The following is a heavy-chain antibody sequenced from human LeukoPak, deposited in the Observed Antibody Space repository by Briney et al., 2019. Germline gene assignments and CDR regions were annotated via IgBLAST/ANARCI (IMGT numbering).Heavy chain of an antibody. CDR3: ARAGSKRGDYFDY. J-gene: IGHJ4*02. V-gene: IGHV4-30-4*07. CDR2: IYYSGST. D-gene: IGHD4-11*01. CDR1: GGSISSGGYS. Sequence: SQTLSLTCAVSGGSISSGGYSWSWIRQPPGKGLEWIGYIYYSGSTYYNPSLKSRVTISVDTSKNQFSLKLSSVTAADTAVYYCARAGSKRGDYFDYWGQGTLVTVSS.